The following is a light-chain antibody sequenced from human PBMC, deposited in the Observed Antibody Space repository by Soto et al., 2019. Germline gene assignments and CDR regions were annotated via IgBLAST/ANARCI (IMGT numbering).Light chain of an antibody. CDR1: RSDVGAYDY. CDR3: SSYTSNYTYV. CDR2: DVS. J-gene: IGLJ1*01. Sequence: QSALTQPASVSGSPRQSITISCNGTRSDVGAYDYVSWYQQHPGKAPKLMIYDVSNRPSGVSDRFSGSKSGNTAPLTISGLQAEDEADYYCSSYTSNYTYVFGTGTKVTVL. V-gene: IGLV2-14*01.